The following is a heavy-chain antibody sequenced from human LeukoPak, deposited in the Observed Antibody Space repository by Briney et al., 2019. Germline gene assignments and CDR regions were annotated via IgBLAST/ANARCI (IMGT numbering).Heavy chain of an antibody. D-gene: IGHD5-12*01. V-gene: IGHV3-74*01. CDR1: GFTFGNSW. CDR2: INTDGSYT. J-gene: IGHJ4*02. Sequence: GGSLRLSCAASGFTFGNSWIHWVRQAPGNGLVWVSRINTDGSYTSYADSVKGRFTISRDNAKNTVYLQVNSLGAEDTAIYYCVIEKGGYHDYWGQGTLVTVSS. CDR3: VIEKGGYHDY.